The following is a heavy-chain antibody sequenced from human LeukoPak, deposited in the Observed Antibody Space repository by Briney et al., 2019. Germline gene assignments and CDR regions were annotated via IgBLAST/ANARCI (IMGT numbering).Heavy chain of an antibody. CDR2: IYYSGST. CDR1: GGSISSGDYY. Sequence: PSETLSLTCTVSGGSISSGDYYWSWIRQHPGKGLEWIGYIYYSGSTYYNPSLKSRVTISVDTSKNQFSLRLSSVTAADTAVYYCAGGSWKSYNWFDPWGQGTLVTVSS. V-gene: IGHV4-31*03. CDR3: AGGSWKSYNWFDP. D-gene: IGHD2-15*01. J-gene: IGHJ5*02.